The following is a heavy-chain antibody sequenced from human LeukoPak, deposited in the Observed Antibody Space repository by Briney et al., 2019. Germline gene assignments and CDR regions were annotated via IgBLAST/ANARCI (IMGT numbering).Heavy chain of an antibody. Sequence: SETLSLTCAVYGWSFSGYYWSRIRQPPGKGLEWIGEINHSGSTNYNPSLKSRVTISVDTSKNQFSLKLSSVTAADTAVYYCARGALLRYFDWLLPDNWFDPWGQGTLVTVSS. CDR3: ARGALLRYFDWLLPDNWFDP. CDR1: GWSFSGYY. CDR2: INHSGST. V-gene: IGHV4-34*01. J-gene: IGHJ5*02. D-gene: IGHD3-9*01.